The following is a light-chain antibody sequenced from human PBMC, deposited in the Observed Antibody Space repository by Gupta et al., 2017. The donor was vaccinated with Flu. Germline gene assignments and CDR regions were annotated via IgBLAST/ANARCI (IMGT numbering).Light chain of an antibody. CDR3: QQYYSTPRT. Sequence: SLGERATINCKSSQSILYSSNNKNYLSWYQLKPGQAPKLLIYWASTRESGVPDRFSGSGSGTDFSLTISSLQAEDVAVYYCQQYYSTPRTFGQGTKVEVK. CDR2: WAS. V-gene: IGKV4-1*01. J-gene: IGKJ1*01. CDR1: QSILYSSNNKNY.